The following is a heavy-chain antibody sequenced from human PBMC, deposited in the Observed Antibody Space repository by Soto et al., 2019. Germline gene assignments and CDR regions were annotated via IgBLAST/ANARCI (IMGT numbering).Heavy chain of an antibody. V-gene: IGHV4-4*07. CDR3: ERGKRFSDRLDP. D-gene: IGHD3-3*01. CDR1: GGSISGYY. Sequence: SETLSLTCTVSGGSISGYYWTWIRQPSGKGLEWIGRIYSSGTTKYNPSLKSRVTMSLDTSKNQFSLRLSSVTATDTAVYYCERGKRFSDRLDPWGRGTFVTLSS. J-gene: IGHJ5*02. CDR2: IYSSGTT.